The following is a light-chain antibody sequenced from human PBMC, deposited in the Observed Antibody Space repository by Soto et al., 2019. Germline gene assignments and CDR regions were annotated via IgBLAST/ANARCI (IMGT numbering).Light chain of an antibody. CDR3: MQALQTPLT. CDR1: QSLLHSSGHSC. Sequence: DIVMTQSPLSLSVTPGEPASISCRSSQSLLHSSGHSCLAWYLQKPGQSPQLLIYLGSNRASGVPDRFSGSGSGADFTLKISRVEAEDVGIYYCMQALQTPLTFGGGTKVDIK. CDR2: LGS. J-gene: IGKJ4*01. V-gene: IGKV2-28*01.